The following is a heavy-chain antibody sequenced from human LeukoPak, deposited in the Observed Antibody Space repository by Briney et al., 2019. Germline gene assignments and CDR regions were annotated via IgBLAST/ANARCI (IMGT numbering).Heavy chain of an antibody. Sequence: ASVKISCKVSGYTFTDYYMHWVQQAPGKGLEWMGLVDPEDGETIYAGKFQGRVTITADTSTDTAYMELSSLRSEDTAVYYCATPSQKDYYDSSGYSSYYMDVWGKGTTVTVSS. D-gene: IGHD3-22*01. CDR1: GYTFTDYY. J-gene: IGHJ6*03. V-gene: IGHV1-69-2*01. CDR3: ATPSQKDYYDSSGYSSYYMDV. CDR2: VDPEDGET.